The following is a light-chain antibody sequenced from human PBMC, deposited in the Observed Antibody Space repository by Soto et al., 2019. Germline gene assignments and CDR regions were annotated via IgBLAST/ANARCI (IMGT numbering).Light chain of an antibody. J-gene: IGKJ1*01. CDR2: GAS. CDR1: QSISSN. Sequence: EIVMTQSPATLSVSPGERATFSCRASQSISSNLAWYQQTPGQAPRLLIYGASTRATGIPARFSGSGSGTEFTLTINSLQSEDFAVYYCQQYNKWPRTFGQGAKVEIK. V-gene: IGKV3-15*01. CDR3: QQYNKWPRT.